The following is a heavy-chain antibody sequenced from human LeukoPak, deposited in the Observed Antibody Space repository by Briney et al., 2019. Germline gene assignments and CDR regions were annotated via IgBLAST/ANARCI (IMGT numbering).Heavy chain of an antibody. V-gene: IGHV3-66*01. CDR1: GFTMSNNY. CDR3: AANHPFDP. Sequence: PGGSLRLSGAASGFTMSNNYMSSLRQAPRKGLECVSVLYSGGSTYYADSVKGRFTISRDNSKNTLYLQMNSLRAEDTAVYYCAANHPFDPWGQGTLVTVSS. D-gene: IGHD1-14*01. J-gene: IGHJ5*02. CDR2: LYSGGST.